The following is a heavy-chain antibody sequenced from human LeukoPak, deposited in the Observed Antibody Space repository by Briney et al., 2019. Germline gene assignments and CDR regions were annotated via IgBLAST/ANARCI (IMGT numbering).Heavy chain of an antibody. CDR2: IRNKAYGGTT. Sequence: PGGSLRLSCAASGFTFNTYGMSWVRQAPGKGLEWVGFIRNKAYGGTTEYAASVKGRFTVSRDDSKSIAYLQMNSLKTEDTAVYYCTRDWPPNTYYYDISGYYPDYWGQGTLVTVSS. CDR1: GFTFNTYG. J-gene: IGHJ4*02. CDR3: TRDWPPNTYYYDISGYYPDY. D-gene: IGHD3-22*01. V-gene: IGHV3-49*04.